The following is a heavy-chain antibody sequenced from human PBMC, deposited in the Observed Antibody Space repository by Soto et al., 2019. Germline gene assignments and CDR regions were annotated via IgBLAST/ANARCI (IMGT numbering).Heavy chain of an antibody. CDR1: GVSISSGNW. Sequence: PSETLSLTCAVFGVSISSGNWWTWVRQSPQRGVEYIGEIFHDVTANYYPSFERRVSISVDKSNNQFYMKLTSLNSSYTSTCFCARLVYDTRLNYIYFDFFGQLTLVTFCS. D-gene: IGHD3-10*01. CDR2: IFHDVTA. V-gene: IGHV4-4*02. CDR3: ARLVYDTRLNYIYFDF. J-gene: IGHJ4*02.